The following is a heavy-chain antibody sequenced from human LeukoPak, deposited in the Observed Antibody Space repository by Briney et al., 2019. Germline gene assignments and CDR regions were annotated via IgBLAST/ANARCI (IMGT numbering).Heavy chain of an antibody. CDR2: ISWNSGSI. CDR1: GFTFDDYA. J-gene: IGHJ4*02. Sequence: GGSLRLSCAASGFTFDDYAMHWVRQAPGKGLEWVSGISWNSGSIGYADSVKGRFTISRDNAKNSLYLQMSSLRAEDTALYYCAKAIEWRGYYNPFDHWGQGTLVTVSS. CDR3: AKAIEWRGYYNPFDH. V-gene: IGHV3-9*01. D-gene: IGHD1-26*01.